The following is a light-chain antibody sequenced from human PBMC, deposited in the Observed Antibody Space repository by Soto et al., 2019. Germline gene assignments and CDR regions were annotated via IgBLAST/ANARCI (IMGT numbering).Light chain of an antibody. J-gene: IGLJ3*02. Sequence: QSALTQPASVSGSPGQSITISCTGTSSDVGAYNHVSWYQQHPGKAPKLMISEVSNRPSGVSDRFSGSKSGNTASLTISGLQAGDEADYYCISYTTSATWVFGGGTKLTVL. CDR3: ISYTTSATWV. V-gene: IGLV2-14*01. CDR1: SSDVGAYNH. CDR2: EVS.